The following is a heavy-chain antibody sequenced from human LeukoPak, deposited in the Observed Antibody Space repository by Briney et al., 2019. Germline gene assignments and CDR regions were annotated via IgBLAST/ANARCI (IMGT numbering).Heavy chain of an antibody. D-gene: IGHD3-22*01. CDR1: GGSISSYY. J-gene: IGHJ3*02. CDR2: IYYSGST. Sequence: SETLSLTCTVSGGSISSYYWSWIRQPPGKGLEWIGYIYYSGSTNYNPSLKSRVTISVDTSKNQFSLKLSSVTAADTAVYYCARFGYDSSGYGDAFDIWGQGTMVTVSS. CDR3: ARFGYDSSGYGDAFDI. V-gene: IGHV4-59*01.